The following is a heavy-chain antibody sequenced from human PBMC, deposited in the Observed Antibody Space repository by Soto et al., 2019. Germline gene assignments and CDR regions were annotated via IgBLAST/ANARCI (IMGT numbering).Heavy chain of an antibody. D-gene: IGHD3-10*01. CDR3: ARDKADYGLGGMDV. J-gene: IGHJ6*02. CDR2: IYYSGST. V-gene: IGHV4-59*01. Sequence: SETLSLTCTVSGGSISSYYWSWIRQPPGKGLEWIGYIYYSGSTNYNPSLKSRVTISVDTSKNQFSLKLSSVTAADTAVYYCARDKADYGLGGMDVWGQGTTVTVSS. CDR1: GGSISSYY.